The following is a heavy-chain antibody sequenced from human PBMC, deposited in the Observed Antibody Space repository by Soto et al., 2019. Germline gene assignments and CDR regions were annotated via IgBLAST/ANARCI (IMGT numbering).Heavy chain of an antibody. CDR2: IWSDGSNK. CDR3: ARERYYDSSGYYYWYFDY. V-gene: IGHV3-33*01. CDR1: GFTFSSYG. J-gene: IGHJ4*02. D-gene: IGHD3-22*01. Sequence: QVQLVESGGGVVQPGRSLRLSCAASGFTFSSYGMHWVRQAPGKGLEWVAVIWSDGSNKYYADSVKGLFTISRDNSKNTLYLQMNSLRDEDTAVYYCARERYYDSSGYYYWYFDYWGQGPLVTVSS.